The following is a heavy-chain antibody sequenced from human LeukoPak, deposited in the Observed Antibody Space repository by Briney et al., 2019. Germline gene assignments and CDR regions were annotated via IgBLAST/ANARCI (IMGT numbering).Heavy chain of an antibody. Sequence: GGSLRLSCAASGFTFSDFWMHWVRQAPGKGLVWVSRINSGGTVTNYADSVKGRLTISRDNAKNTLYLQMNSLRAEDTAVYYCARSITGDIYAFDIWGQGTMVTVSS. CDR3: ARSITGDIYAFDI. V-gene: IGHV3-74*01. CDR2: INSGGTVT. D-gene: IGHD7-27*01. CDR1: GFTFSDFW. J-gene: IGHJ3*02.